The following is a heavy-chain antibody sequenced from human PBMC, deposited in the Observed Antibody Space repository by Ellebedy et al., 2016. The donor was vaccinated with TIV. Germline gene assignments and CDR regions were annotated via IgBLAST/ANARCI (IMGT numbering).Heavy chain of an antibody. CDR2: MWFDGRNK. Sequence: GGSLRLXXAASGFTFQSYGMHWVRQAPGKGLEWVAVMWFDGRNKAYVDSVKGRFIISRDNSRSSLYLEMNSLRVEDTGVYYCVRDAVPSWPYVGVFDHWGHGTLVTVSS. J-gene: IGHJ4*01. D-gene: IGHD3-16*01. V-gene: IGHV3-33*01. CDR1: GFTFQSYG. CDR3: VRDAVPSWPYVGVFDH.